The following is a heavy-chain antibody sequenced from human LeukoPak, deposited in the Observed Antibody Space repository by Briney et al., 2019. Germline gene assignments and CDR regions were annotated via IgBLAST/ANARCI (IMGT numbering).Heavy chain of an antibody. J-gene: IGHJ6*02. CDR2: ISRSGKSI. V-gene: IGHV3-11*01. D-gene: IGHD2-21*02. CDR1: GFSFSDYY. CDR3: ARVICGGDCLGMDV. Sequence: TGGSLRLSCVASGFSFSDYYMIWSRQAPGKGLEWVSYISRSGKSIYYADSVKGRFTISRDNDKNTLYLQMSSLRGEDTAVYYCARVICGGDCLGMDVWGQGTTVTVSS.